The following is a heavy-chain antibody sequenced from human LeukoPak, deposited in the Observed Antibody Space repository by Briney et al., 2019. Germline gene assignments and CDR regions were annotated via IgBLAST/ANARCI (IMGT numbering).Heavy chain of an antibody. CDR1: GFTFRSHA. V-gene: IGHV3-23*01. CDR2: IYENGGTT. CDR3: AKDFRIGYSAHFDY. J-gene: IGHJ4*02. D-gene: IGHD2-21*01. Sequence: GSLRLSCVGSGFTFRSHAMSWVRQAPEKGMEFVSGIYENGGTTYYADSVKGRFSISRDNSKNTLYLQMDNLRGEDTAVYYCAKDFRIGYSAHFDYWGQGALVTVSS.